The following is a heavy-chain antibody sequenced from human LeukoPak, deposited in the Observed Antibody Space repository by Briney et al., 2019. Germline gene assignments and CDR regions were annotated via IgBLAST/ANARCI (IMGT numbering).Heavy chain of an antibody. CDR3: ARDNDMGFEY. CDR1: GGSFSGYY. CDR2: INHGGST. Sequence: PAETLSLTCAVYGGSFSGYYWSWIRQPPGKGLEWIGEINHGGSTNYNPSLKSRITMSVDTSKNQFSLKLSSVTAADTAVYYCARDNDMGFEYWGQGTLVTGAS. D-gene: IGHD3-9*01. J-gene: IGHJ4*02. V-gene: IGHV4-34*01.